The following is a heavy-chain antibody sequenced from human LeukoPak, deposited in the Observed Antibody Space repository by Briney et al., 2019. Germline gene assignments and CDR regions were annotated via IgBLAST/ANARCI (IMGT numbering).Heavy chain of an antibody. CDR2: INPNSGGT. V-gene: IGHV1-2*02. CDR1: GYTFTGYY. Sequence: GASVKVSCKASGYTFTGYYMHWVRQAPGQGVEWMGWINPNSGGTNYAQKFQGRVTMTRDTSISTAYMELTRLRSDDTAMYYCARDEGLSYDSSRDVFDLWGQGTMVTVSS. D-gene: IGHD3-22*01. CDR3: ARDEGLSYDSSRDVFDL. J-gene: IGHJ3*01.